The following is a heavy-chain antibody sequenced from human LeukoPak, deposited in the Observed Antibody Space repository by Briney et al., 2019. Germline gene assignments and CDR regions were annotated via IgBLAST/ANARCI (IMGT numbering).Heavy chain of an antibody. V-gene: IGHV3-48*02. CDR2: ISSSGSTI. J-gene: IGHJ4*02. D-gene: IGHD2/OR15-2a*01. CDR1: GFTFSAYS. CDR3: ARGGNSPDY. Sequence: GGSLRLSCAASGFTFSAYSINWVRQAPGKGLEWVSYISSSGSTIYYTDSVRGQFTVSRDNAKNSLYLQMNSLRDEDTAVYYCARGGNSPDYWGQGTLVTVSS.